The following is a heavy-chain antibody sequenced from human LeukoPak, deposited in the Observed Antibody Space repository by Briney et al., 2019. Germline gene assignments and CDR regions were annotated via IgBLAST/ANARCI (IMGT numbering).Heavy chain of an antibody. J-gene: IGHJ4*02. Sequence: GGSLRLSCAASGFTVSNNYMNWVRQAQGKGLERVSLIYSGGTTKYADSVKGRFTISRDNSKNTLYLQMNSLRVEDTAMYYCARDPPGIAASGTGGWGQGTLVTVSS. CDR3: ARDPPGIAASGTGG. CDR1: GFTVSNNY. V-gene: IGHV3-53*01. D-gene: IGHD6-13*01. CDR2: IYSGGTT.